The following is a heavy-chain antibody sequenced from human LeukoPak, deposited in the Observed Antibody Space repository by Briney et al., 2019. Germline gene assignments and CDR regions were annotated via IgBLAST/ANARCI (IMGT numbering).Heavy chain of an antibody. J-gene: IGHJ4*02. CDR2: FDPEDGET. V-gene: IGHV1-24*01. D-gene: IGHD2/OR15-2a*01. CDR1: GYTLTELS. CDR3: ATYRISAPFLFDY. Sequence: GASVKLSCKVSGYTLTELSMHWVRQSPGKGLGWMGGFDPEDGETIYAQKYQGRVTMTADTSTDTNYMELSSLSSEATEVYYCATYRISAPFLFDYWGERTLVTVS.